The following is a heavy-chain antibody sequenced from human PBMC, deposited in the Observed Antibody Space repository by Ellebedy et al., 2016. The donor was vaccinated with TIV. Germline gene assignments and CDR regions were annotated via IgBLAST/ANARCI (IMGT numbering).Heavy chain of an antibody. CDR1: GYTFTSYG. V-gene: IGHV1-18*01. J-gene: IGHJ4*02. CDR3: ARDPYYDSSGYSIFDY. Sequence: ASVKVSXXASGYTFTSYGISWVRQAPGQGLEWMGWISAYNGNTNYAQKLQGRVTMTTDTSMSTAYMELRSLRSDDTAVYYCARDPYYDSSGYSIFDYWGQGTLVTVSS. D-gene: IGHD3-22*01. CDR2: ISAYNGNT.